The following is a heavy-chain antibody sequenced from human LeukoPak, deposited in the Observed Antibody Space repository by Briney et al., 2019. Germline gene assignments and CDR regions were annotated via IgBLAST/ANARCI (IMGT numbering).Heavy chain of an antibody. CDR2: IYYSGST. V-gene: IGHV4-59*01. Sequence: PSETLSLTCTVSGGSISSYYWSWIRQPPGKGLEWIGYIYYSGSTNYNPSLKSRVTISVDTSKNQFSLKLSSVTAADTAVYYCARVEQQDYFDYWGQGTLVTVSS. D-gene: IGHD6-13*01. J-gene: IGHJ4*02. CDR1: GGSISSYY. CDR3: ARVEQQDYFDY.